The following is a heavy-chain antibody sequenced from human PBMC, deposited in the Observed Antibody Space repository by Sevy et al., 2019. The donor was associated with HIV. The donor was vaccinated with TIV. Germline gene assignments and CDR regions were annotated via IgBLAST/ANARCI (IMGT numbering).Heavy chain of an antibody. CDR3: TREYCSGGSCYYYGMDV. V-gene: IGHV3-49*04. CDR1: GFTFGDYA. CDR2: IRSKAYGGTT. D-gene: IGHD2-15*01. Sequence: GGSLRLSCTASGFTFGDYAMSWVRQAPGKGLEWVGFIRSKAYGGTTEYAAPVKGRFTISRDDSKSIAYLQMNSLKTEDTAVYYCTREYCSGGSCYYYGMDVWGQGTTVTVSS. J-gene: IGHJ6*02.